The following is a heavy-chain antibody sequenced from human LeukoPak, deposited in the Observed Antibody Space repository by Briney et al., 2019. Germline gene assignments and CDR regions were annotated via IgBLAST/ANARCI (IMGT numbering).Heavy chain of an antibody. Sequence: ASVKVSCKASGGTFSSYAISWVRQAPGQGLEWMGRIIPIFCTANYAQKFQGRVTITTDESTSTAYMELSSLRSDDTAVYYCARGGHRYYGSGILQDYNWFDPWGQGTLVTVSS. CDR2: IIPIFCTA. J-gene: IGHJ5*02. D-gene: IGHD3-10*01. CDR3: ARGGHRYYGSGILQDYNWFDP. V-gene: IGHV1-69*05. CDR1: GGTFSSYA.